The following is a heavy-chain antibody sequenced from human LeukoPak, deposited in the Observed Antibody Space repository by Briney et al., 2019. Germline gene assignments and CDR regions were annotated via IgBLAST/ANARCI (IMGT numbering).Heavy chain of an antibody. CDR3: AREGFDDSSGYYFDY. CDR1: GFTFSSYW. V-gene: IGHV3-7*01. CDR2: IKKDGSEK. J-gene: IGHJ4*02. D-gene: IGHD3-22*01. Sequence: GGSLRLSCAASGFTFSSYWMSWVRQAPGKGLEWVANIKKDGSEKYYVDSVKGRFTISRENAKNSLYLQMNSLRAGDTAVYYCAREGFDDSSGYYFDYWGQGTLVTVSS.